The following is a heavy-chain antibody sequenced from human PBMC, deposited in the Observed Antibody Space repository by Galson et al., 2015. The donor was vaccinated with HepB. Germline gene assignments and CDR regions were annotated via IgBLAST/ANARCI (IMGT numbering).Heavy chain of an antibody. CDR3: ASGDIGTDY. D-gene: IGHD5-12*01. Sequence: SLRLSCAASGFTFSNYGMHWVRQAPGKGLEWVAVISYDGSNKYYADSVKGRFTISRDNSKNTLYLQMNSLRAEDTAVYYCASGDIGTDYWGQGTLVTVSS. J-gene: IGHJ4*02. CDR1: GFTFSNYG. CDR2: ISYDGSNK. V-gene: IGHV3-30*03.